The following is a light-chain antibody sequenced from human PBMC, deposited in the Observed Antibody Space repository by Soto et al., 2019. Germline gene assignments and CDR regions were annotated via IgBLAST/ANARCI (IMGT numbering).Light chain of an antibody. CDR2: GTS. Sequence: EIVLTQSPGTLSLSPGERATFSCRASQSLNSDYLAWYQQRPGLTPRLLIYGTSNRATGIPDRFSGSGSGTDFTLTINTLEPEDFAVYYCQRYGSSPLYAFGQGTKLEIK. V-gene: IGKV3-20*01. J-gene: IGKJ2*01. CDR1: QSLNSDY. CDR3: QRYGSSPLYA.